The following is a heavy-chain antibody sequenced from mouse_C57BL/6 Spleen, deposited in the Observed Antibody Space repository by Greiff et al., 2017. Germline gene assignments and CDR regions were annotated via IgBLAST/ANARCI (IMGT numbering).Heavy chain of an antibody. CDR1: GYTFTDYN. CDR3: ARGRDLTTVGADWYFDV. CDR2: INPNNGGT. D-gene: IGHD1-1*01. J-gene: IGHJ1*03. V-gene: IGHV1-18*01. Sequence: EVQLVGSGPELVKPGASVKIPCKASGYTFTDYNMDWVKQSHGKSLEWIGDINPNNGGTIYNQKFKGKATLTVDKSSSTAYMELRSLTSEDTAVYYCARGRDLTTVGADWYFDVWGTGTTVTVSS.